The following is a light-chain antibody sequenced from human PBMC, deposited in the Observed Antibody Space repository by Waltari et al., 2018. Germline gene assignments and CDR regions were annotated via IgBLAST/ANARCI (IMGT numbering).Light chain of an antibody. CDR2: GAS. CDR1: QRISRY. CDR3: RHQYRVPAT. V-gene: IGKV3-20*01. Sequence: LTQSPGTLSLSPGERATLSCRASQRISRYLAWYQQKPGQAPRLLIYGASTRATVIPDRFIGSGSGTDCSVAISGLEPEDSAVYCCRHQYRVPATFGHGTKVEV. J-gene: IGKJ1*01.